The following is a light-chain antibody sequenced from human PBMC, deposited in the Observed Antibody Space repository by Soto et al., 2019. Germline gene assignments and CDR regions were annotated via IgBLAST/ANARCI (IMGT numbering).Light chain of an antibody. Sequence: DIQMPQSPSTLSASVGDRVTITCRASKSIDSWLAWYQQKPGKAPNLLLYKTSNLESGVPSRFSGSGSGTEFSLTISSLQPDDCATYYCQQYKSFSLTFGGGTRVEVK. CDR3: QQYKSFSLT. CDR2: KTS. V-gene: IGKV1-5*03. J-gene: IGKJ4*01. CDR1: KSIDSW.